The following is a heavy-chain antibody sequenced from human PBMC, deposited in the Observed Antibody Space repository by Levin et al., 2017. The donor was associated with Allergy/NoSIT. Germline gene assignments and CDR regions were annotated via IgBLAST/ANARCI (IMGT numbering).Heavy chain of an antibody. CDR2: VSWDGGSA. Sequence: PGGSLRLSCAASGFIFDDYAMHWVRQAPGKGLEWVSLVSWDGGSAYYADSVKGRFTISRDNSKNSLYLQMHTLTAEDTALYYCAKDKLSHAPSGIDYWGQGTLVTVSS. CDR3: AKDKLSHAPSGIDY. D-gene: IGHD3-10*01. V-gene: IGHV3-43D*03. J-gene: IGHJ4*02. CDR1: GFIFDDYA.